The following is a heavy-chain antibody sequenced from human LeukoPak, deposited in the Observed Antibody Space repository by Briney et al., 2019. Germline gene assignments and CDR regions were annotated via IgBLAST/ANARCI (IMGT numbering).Heavy chain of an antibody. D-gene: IGHD1-26*01. CDR2: IWYDGSNK. V-gene: IGHV3-33*01. J-gene: IGHJ3*02. CDR1: GFTFSSYG. Sequence: GGSLRLSCAASGFTFSSYGMHWVRQAPGKGLEWVAVIWYDGSNKYYADSVKGRFTISRDNSKNTLYLQMNSLRAEDTAVYYCARVYSGTYYSSAFDIWGQGTMVTVSS. CDR3: ARVYSGTYYSSAFDI.